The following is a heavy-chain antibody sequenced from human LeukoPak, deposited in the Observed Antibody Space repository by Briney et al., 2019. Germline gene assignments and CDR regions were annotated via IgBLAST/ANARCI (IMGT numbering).Heavy chain of an antibody. J-gene: IGHJ4*02. CDR1: GYTFTGHY. CDR3: ARGLNYDFWSGYPRYYFDY. CDR2: INPDSGGT. Sequence: GASVKVSCKTSGYTFTGHYMHWVRQAPGQGLEWMGWINPDSGGTNYAQKFQGRVTMTRDTSISTAYMELSRLKSDDTAVYYCARGLNYDFWSGYPRYYFDYWGQGTLVTVSS. D-gene: IGHD3-3*01. V-gene: IGHV1-2*02.